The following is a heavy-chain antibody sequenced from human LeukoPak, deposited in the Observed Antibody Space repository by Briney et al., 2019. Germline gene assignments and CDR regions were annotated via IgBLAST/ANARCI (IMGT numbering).Heavy chain of an antibody. D-gene: IGHD4-17*01. Sequence: SETLSLTRAVYGGSFSGYYWSWIRQPPGKGLEWIGEINHSGSTNYNPSLESRVTISVDTSKNQFSLKLSSVTAADTAVYYCAPRPATVTTFDWFDPWGQGTLVTVSS. CDR3: APRPATVTTFDWFDP. CDR2: INHSGST. J-gene: IGHJ5*02. CDR1: GGSFSGYY. V-gene: IGHV4-34*01.